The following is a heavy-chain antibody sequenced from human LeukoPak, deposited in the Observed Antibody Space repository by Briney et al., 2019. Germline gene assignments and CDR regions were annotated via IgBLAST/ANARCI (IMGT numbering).Heavy chain of an antibody. Sequence: GGSLRLSCAASGFTFSSYWMSWVRQAPGKGLEWVANIKQDGSEKYYVDSVKGRFTISRDNAKNSLYLQMNSLRAEDTAVYYCARDVSPVEMATDLPLGAFDIWGQGTMVTVSS. CDR3: ARDVSPVEMATDLPLGAFDI. CDR2: IKQDGSEK. D-gene: IGHD5-24*01. J-gene: IGHJ3*02. V-gene: IGHV3-7*01. CDR1: GFTFSSYW.